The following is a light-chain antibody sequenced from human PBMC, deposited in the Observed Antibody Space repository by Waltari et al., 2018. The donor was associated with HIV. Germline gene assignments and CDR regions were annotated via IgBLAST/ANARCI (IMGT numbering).Light chain of an antibody. CDR3: QQYDNLPYT. V-gene: IGKV1-33*01. Sequence: DIQMPQSPSPLSASVGDRVTITCQASQDISNYLNWYQHKTGKAPKLLIYDASNLETGVPSRFSGSGSGTDFTFTISSLQPEDSATYYCQQYDNLPYTFGQGTKLEIK. CDR1: QDISNY. CDR2: DAS. J-gene: IGKJ2*01.